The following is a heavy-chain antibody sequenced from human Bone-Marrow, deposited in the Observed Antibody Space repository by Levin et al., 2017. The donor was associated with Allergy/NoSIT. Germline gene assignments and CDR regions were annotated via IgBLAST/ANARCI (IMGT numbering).Heavy chain of an antibody. V-gene: IGHV5-51*01. CDR3: ARTSDYDILTGYYDY. CDR1: GYSFTTYW. J-gene: IGHJ4*02. D-gene: IGHD3-9*01. Sequence: GESLKISCRGSGYSFTTYWIAWVRQMPGKGLEWMGIIYPGDSHSRYSPSFLGQVTISVDKSISTAFLQWSSLKASDTAVYYCARTSDYDILTGYYDYWGQGTLVTVSS. CDR2: IYPGDSHS.